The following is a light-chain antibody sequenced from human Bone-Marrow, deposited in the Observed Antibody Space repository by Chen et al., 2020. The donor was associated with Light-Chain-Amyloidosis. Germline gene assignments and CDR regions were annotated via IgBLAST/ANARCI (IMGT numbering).Light chain of an antibody. J-gene: IGLJ2*01. CDR2: RDT. V-gene: IGLV3-25*03. CDR1: DLPTKY. Sequence: SYELTQPPSVSVSPGQTARITCSGDDLPTKYAYWYQQKPGQAPVLVIHRDTERPSGISEGFAGSSSGTTATLTISGVQAEDEADYHCQSADSSGTEEVIFGGGTKLTVL. CDR3: QSADSSGTEEVI.